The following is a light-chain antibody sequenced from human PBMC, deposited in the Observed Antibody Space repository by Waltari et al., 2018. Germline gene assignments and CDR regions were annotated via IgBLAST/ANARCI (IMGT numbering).Light chain of an antibody. V-gene: IGKV3-15*01. Sequence: EIVLTQSPATLYVSLGERVTLSCRASQSVSSDLAWYQQKRGQAPRLLIDGATTRATDVPGRFRASGSGTEFTLTISSLQSEDFAVYYCQQYKNWPPWTFGQGTKVEIK. CDR2: GAT. J-gene: IGKJ1*01. CDR1: QSVSSD. CDR3: QQYKNWPPWT.